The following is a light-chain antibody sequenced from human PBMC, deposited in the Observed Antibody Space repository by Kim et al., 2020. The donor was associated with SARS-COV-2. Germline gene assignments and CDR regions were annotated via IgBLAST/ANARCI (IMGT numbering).Light chain of an antibody. Sequence: ASVGDRVSITCRASQVIRNDLGWYQHKPGKAPKPLIYAASSLHRGVPSRFSGSGSGTEFTLTISSLQPEDFATYYCLQHNTYPLTFGGGTKVDIK. V-gene: IGKV1-17*01. J-gene: IGKJ4*01. CDR2: AAS. CDR3: LQHNTYPLT. CDR1: QVIRND.